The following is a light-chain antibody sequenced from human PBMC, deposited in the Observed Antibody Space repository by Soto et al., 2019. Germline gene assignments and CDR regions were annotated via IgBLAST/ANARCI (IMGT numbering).Light chain of an antibody. J-gene: IGLJ1*01. CDR2: EVT. V-gene: IGLV2-8*01. Sequence: QSALTQPPSASGSPGQSVTISFTGTSSDVGSYNFVSWYQQYPGKAPKLMIYEVTKRPSGVPDRFSGSKSGNTASLTVSGLQAEDEADYYCTSYASTNNHVFGTGTKLTVL. CDR1: SSDVGSYNF. CDR3: TSYASTNNHV.